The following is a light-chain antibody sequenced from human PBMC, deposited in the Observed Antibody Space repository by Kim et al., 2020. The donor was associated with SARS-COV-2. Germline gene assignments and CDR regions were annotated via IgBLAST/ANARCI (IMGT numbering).Light chain of an antibody. CDR1: ESVDSSK. Sequence: EIVLTQSPGTLSSSPGETATFSCRASESVDSSKLAWYQQTPGQAPRLLIFAASSRATGIPDRSSGSGSGTDFTLTISRLEPEDFAVYYCQQFGGSPPITFGQGTRLEI. J-gene: IGKJ5*01. CDR3: QQFGGSPPIT. CDR2: AAS. V-gene: IGKV3-20*01.